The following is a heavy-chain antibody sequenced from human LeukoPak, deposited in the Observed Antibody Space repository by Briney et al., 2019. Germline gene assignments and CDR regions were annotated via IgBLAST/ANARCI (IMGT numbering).Heavy chain of an antibody. D-gene: IGHD2/OR15-2a*01. J-gene: IGHJ4*02. V-gene: IGHV3-74*01. CDR2: INSDGSWT. CDR3: VTFYETY. Sequence: GGSLRLSCAASGTYWMHWVRQAPGKGLVWVSHINSDGSWTGYADSVKGRFTISKDNAKNTVSLQMSILRAEDTAVYYCVTFYETYWGRGTLVTVSS. CDR1: GTYW.